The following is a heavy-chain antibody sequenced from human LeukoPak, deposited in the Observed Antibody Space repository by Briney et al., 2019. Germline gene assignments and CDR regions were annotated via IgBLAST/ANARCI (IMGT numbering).Heavy chain of an antibody. Sequence: GGSLRLSCVASGITFSNYVMSWVRQAPGKGLEWVSGISGNGGSTYNADSVKGRFTISRDNSKNTLYLQMNSLRAEDTAVYYCAKGMRQFDYWGQGTLVTVSS. J-gene: IGHJ4*02. CDR1: GITFSNYV. V-gene: IGHV3-23*01. CDR3: AKGMRQFDY. CDR2: ISGNGGST.